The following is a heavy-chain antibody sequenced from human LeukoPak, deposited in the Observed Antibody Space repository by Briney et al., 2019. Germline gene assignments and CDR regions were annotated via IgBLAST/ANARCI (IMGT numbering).Heavy chain of an antibody. J-gene: IGHJ4*02. V-gene: IGHV4-39*01. CDR2: IYNSGST. CDR3: ARNPFGYCRGGSCSRDFDY. Sequence: SETLSLTCTVSGGSFSSSSYYWGWIRQPPGKGLEWIGTIYNSGSTYYNPSLKSRLTISIDTSNNQLSLKLSSVTAADTALYYCARNPFGYCRGGSCSRDFDYWGQGTLVTVSS. CDR1: GGSFSSSSYY. D-gene: IGHD2-15*01.